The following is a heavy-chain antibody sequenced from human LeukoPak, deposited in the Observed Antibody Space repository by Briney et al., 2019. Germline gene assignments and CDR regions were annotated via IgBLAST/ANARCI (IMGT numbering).Heavy chain of an antibody. CDR3: AREGYSSSAATY. CDR2: IKQDGSEK. D-gene: IGHD4-11*01. CDR1: GFTFSSYW. V-gene: IGHV3-7*01. J-gene: IGHJ4*02. Sequence: GGSLRLSCAASGFTFSSYWMSWVRQAPGTGLEWVANIKQDGSEKYYVDSVKGRFTISRDNAQDSVFLQMNSLIAEDTAVYFCAREGYSSSAATYWGQGTLVAASS.